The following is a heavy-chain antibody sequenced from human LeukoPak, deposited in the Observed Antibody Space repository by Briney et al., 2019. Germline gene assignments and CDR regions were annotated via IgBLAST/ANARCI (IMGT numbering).Heavy chain of an antibody. V-gene: IGHV1-46*01. CDR3: ARALPSCYAFDI. CDR1: GYTFTSYY. D-gene: IGHD2-2*01. J-gene: IGHJ3*02. Sequence: ASVKVSCKASGYTFTSYYMHWVRQAPGQGLEWMGIINPSGGSTSYAQKFQGRVTMTRDMSTSTVYMELSSLRSEDTAVYYCARALPSCYAFDIWGQGTMVTVSS. CDR2: INPSGGST.